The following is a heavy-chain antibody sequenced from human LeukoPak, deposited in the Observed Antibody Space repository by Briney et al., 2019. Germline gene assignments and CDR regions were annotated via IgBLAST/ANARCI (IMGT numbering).Heavy chain of an antibody. D-gene: IGHD3-22*01. J-gene: IGHJ1*01. V-gene: IGHV4-34*01. CDR2: INHSGST. CDR3: ARGRAGRGIYDSSGQRAAARYFQH. CDR1: GGSFSGYY. Sequence: SETLSLTCAVYGGSFSGYYWSWIRQPPGKGLEWIGEINHSGSTNYNPSLKSRVTISVDTSKNQFSLKLSSVTAADTAVYYCARGRAGRGIYDSSGQRAAARYFQHWGQGTLVTVSS.